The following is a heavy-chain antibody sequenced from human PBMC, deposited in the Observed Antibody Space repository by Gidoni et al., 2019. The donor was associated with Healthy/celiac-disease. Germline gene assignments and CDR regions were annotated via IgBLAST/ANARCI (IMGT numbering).Heavy chain of an antibody. V-gene: IGHV1-2*02. D-gene: IGHD6-19*01. CDR2: INPNSGGT. J-gene: IGHJ4*02. Sequence: QVQLVQSGAEVKKPGASVKVSCKASGYTFTGYYMHWVRQAPGQWLEWMGWINPNSGGTNYAQKFQGRVTMTRDTSISTAYMELSRLRSDDTAVYYCARDTGYSSRETMVPKYYFDYWGQGTLVTVSS. CDR3: ARDTGYSSRETMVPKYYFDY. CDR1: GYTFTGYY.